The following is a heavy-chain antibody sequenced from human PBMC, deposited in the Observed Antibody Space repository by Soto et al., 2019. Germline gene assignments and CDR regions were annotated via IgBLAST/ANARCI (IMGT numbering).Heavy chain of an antibody. J-gene: IGHJ4*02. CDR1: GFTFSSYG. Sequence: QVQLVESGGGVVQPGRSLRLSCAASGFTFSSYGMHWVRQAPGKGLEWVAVIWYDGSNKYYADSVKGRFTISRDNSKNTMYLQMNSLRAEDTAVYYCARDGTYYDILTGYSPFDYWGQGTLVTVSS. CDR3: ARDGTYYDILTGYSPFDY. D-gene: IGHD3-9*01. CDR2: IWYDGSNK. V-gene: IGHV3-33*01.